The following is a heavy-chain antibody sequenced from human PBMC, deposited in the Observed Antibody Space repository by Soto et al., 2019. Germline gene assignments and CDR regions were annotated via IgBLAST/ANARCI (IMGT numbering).Heavy chain of an antibody. CDR3: ATLWDRGREAFDI. V-gene: IGHV3-23*01. J-gene: IGHJ3*02. CDR1: GFTFSSYA. Sequence: GGSLRLSCAASGFTFSSYAMSWVRQAPGKGLEWVSAIRGSGGSTYYADSVKGRFTISRDNSKNTLYLQMNSLRAEDKAVYYCATLWDRGREAFDIWGQGTMVTVSS. D-gene: IGHD3-16*01. CDR2: IRGSGGST.